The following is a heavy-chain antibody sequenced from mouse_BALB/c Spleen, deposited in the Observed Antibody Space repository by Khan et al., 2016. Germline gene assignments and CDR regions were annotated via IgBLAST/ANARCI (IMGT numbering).Heavy chain of an antibody. Sequence: EVELVESGGGLVQPGGSLRLSCATSGFTFTDYYMSWVRQPPGKALEWLGFIRNKANGYTTESSASVKGRFTISRDNSQRILYLQMNTLRAEDRATYYCARAPGDGKAWFAYWGQGTLVTVSA. D-gene: IGHD2-1*01. CDR1: GFTFTDYY. V-gene: IGHV7-3*02. CDR3: ARAPGDGKAWFAY. CDR2: IRNKANGYTT. J-gene: IGHJ3*01.